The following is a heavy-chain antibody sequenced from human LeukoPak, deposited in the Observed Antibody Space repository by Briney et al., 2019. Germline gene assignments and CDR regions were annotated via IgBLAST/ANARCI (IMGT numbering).Heavy chain of an antibody. Sequence: ASVKVSCKASGGTFSSYGISWVRQAPGQGLEWMGWISAYNGNTNYAQKLQGRVTMTTDTSTSTAYMELRSLRSHDTPVYYSARDQVPQESGYDFWRCYHPPSTTDYYYMDVWGKGTTVTVSS. CDR1: GGTFSSYG. CDR3: ARDQVPQESGYDFWRCYHPPSTTDYYYMDV. J-gene: IGHJ6*03. D-gene: IGHD3-3*01. V-gene: IGHV1-18*01. CDR2: ISAYNGNT.